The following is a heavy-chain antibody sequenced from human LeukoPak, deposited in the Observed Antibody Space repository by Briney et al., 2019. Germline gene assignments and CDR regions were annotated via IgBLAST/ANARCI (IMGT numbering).Heavy chain of an antibody. CDR1: GFTFSSYA. V-gene: IGHV3-64*01. Sequence: GGSLRLSCAASGFTFSSYAMHWVRQAPGKGLEYVSAISSNGGSTYYANSVKGRFTISRDNSKNTLYLQMGSLRAEDMAVYYCARDRLGTSSSWLDAFDIWGQGTMVTVSS. CDR3: ARDRLGTSSSWLDAFDI. J-gene: IGHJ3*02. CDR2: ISSNGGST. D-gene: IGHD6-13*01.